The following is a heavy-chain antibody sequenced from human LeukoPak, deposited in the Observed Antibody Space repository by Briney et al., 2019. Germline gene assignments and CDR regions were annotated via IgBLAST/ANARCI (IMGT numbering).Heavy chain of an antibody. J-gene: IGHJ4*02. Sequence: ASVTVSCKASGGTFSSYAISWVRQAPGQGLEWMGGIIPIFGTANYAHKFQGRVTITADKSTSTAYMELNSLRAEDTAVYYCAREVGATNLDYWGQGTLVTVSS. CDR1: GGTFSSYA. CDR2: IIPIFGTA. D-gene: IGHD1-26*01. CDR3: AREVGATNLDY. V-gene: IGHV1-69*06.